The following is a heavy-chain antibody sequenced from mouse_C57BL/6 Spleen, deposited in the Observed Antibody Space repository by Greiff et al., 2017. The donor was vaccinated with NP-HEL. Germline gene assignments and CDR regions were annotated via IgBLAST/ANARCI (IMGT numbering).Heavy chain of an antibody. Sequence: VQLQQPGAELVKPGASVKLSCKASGYTFTSYWMHWVKQRPGQGLEWIGMIHPNSGSTNYNEKFKSKATLTVDKSSSTAYMQLSSLTSEDSAVYYCARQLLYYAMDYWGQGTSVTVSS. CDR2: IHPNSGST. D-gene: IGHD2-1*01. CDR1: GYTFTSYW. V-gene: IGHV1-64*01. J-gene: IGHJ4*01. CDR3: ARQLLYYAMDY.